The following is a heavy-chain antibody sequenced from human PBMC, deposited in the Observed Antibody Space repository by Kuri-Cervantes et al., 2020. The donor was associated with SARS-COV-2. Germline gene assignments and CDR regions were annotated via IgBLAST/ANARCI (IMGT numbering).Heavy chain of an antibody. Sequence: GETLKISCAASGVTFSSYAMTWVRQAPGKGLEWVSGISAITSSTYYAGSVKGRFTISRDNSKNTMYLQMNSLRAEDTAVYYCAIPRNDYYDSSGPFLSWGQGTLVTVSS. CDR1: GVTFSSYA. CDR3: AIPRNDYYDSSGPFLS. CDR2: ISAITSST. D-gene: IGHD3-22*01. V-gene: IGHV3-23*01. J-gene: IGHJ5*02.